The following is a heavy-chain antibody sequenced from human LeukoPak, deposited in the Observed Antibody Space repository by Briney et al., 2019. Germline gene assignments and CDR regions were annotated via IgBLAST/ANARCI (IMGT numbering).Heavy chain of an antibody. D-gene: IGHD1-26*01. Sequence: GGSLRLSCEASGFTFSSYDMNWVRQAPGKGLEWVSVISGSGGSTDYADSVKGRFSISRDNSKNTLYLQMNSLRAEDTAVYYCARVGGSSYNYWGQGTLVTVSS. V-gene: IGHV3-23*01. CDR2: ISGSGGST. CDR1: GFTFSSYD. CDR3: ARVGGSSYNY. J-gene: IGHJ4*02.